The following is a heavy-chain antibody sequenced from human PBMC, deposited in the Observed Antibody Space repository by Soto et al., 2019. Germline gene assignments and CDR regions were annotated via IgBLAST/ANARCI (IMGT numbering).Heavy chain of an antibody. Sequence: SVKVSCKASGGTFSSYAISWVRQAPGQGLEWMGGIIPIFGTANYAQKFQGRVTITADESTSTAYMELSSLRSEDTAVYYCASGGRGCYDSSGDWGQGTLVTVSS. V-gene: IGHV1-69*13. J-gene: IGHJ4*03. CDR3: ASGGRGCYDSSGD. D-gene: IGHD3-22*01. CDR2: IIPIFGTA. CDR1: GGTFSSYA.